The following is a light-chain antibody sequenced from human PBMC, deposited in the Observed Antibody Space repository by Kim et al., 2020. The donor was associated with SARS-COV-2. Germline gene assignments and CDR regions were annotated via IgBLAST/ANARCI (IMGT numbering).Light chain of an antibody. CDR2: EVS. CDR3: CSYAGSGTYV. V-gene: IGLV2-23*02. J-gene: IGLJ1*01. Sequence: SALTQPASVSGSPGQSITISCTGINSDIGSYGLVSWYQQHPGKAPKLIVSEVSKRPSGVSNRFSGSKSDNTASLTISGLQAEDEADYYCCSYAGSGTYVFGTGTKVTVL. CDR1: NSDIGSYGL.